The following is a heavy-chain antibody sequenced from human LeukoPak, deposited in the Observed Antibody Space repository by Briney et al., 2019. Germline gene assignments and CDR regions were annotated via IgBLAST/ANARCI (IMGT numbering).Heavy chain of an antibody. J-gene: IGHJ4*02. CDR3: ARGNRNYYDSSGYQLEPHFDY. V-gene: IGHV4-61*02. D-gene: IGHD3-22*01. CDR1: GGSISSGSYY. Sequence: SETLSLTCTVSGGSISSGSYYWSWIRQPAGKGLEWIGRIYTSGSTNYNPSLESRVTISVDTSKNQFSLKLSSVTAADTAVYYCARGNRNYYDSSGYQLEPHFDYWGQGTLVTVSS. CDR2: IYTSGST.